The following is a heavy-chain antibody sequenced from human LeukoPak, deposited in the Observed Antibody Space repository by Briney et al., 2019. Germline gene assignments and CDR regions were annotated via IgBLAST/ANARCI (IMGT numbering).Heavy chain of an antibody. J-gene: IGHJ4*02. D-gene: IGHD5-24*01. CDR1: GFTFSSYA. CDR3: AKVHSRDGYNRNFDY. CDR2: ISGSGGST. V-gene: IGHV3-23*01. Sequence: GGSLRLSCAASGFTFSSYAMSWVRQAPGKGLEWVSAISGSGGSTYYADSVKGRFTISRDNSKNTLYLQMNSLRAEDTAVYYCAKVHSRDGYNRNFDYWGQGTLVTVSS.